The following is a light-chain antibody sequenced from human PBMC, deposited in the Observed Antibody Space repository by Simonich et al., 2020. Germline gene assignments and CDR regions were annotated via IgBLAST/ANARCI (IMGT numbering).Light chain of an antibody. CDR3: QTWGTGIVV. CDR1: SGHSSYA. J-gene: IGLJ2*01. CDR2: LNSDGCH. V-gene: IGLV4-69*01. Sequence: QLVLTQSPSASASLGASVKLTCTLSSGHSSYAIAWHQQRPEKGPRYWMKLNSDGCHSKGDGIPDRFSGSSSGAEPYLPISSLQSEDEADYYCQTWGTGIVVFGGGTKLTVL.